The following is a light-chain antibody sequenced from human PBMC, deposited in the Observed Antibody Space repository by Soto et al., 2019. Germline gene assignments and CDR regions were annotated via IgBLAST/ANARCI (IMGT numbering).Light chain of an antibody. CDR1: QSVSSY. CDR3: QQRSNWPLT. CDR2: DAS. V-gene: IGKV3-11*01. Sequence: EIVLTKSLATLSLSPGERATLSCRASQSVSSYLAWYQQKPGQAPRLLIYDASNRATGIPARFSGSGSGTDFTLTISSLEPEDFAVYYCQQRSNWPLTFGGGTKVDIK. J-gene: IGKJ4*01.